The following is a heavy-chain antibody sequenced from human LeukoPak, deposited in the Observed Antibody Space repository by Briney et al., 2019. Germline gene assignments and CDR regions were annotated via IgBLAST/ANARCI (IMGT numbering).Heavy chain of an antibody. CDR2: INHSGGT. CDR1: GGSFSGYY. V-gene: IGHV4-34*01. J-gene: IGHJ5*02. CDR3: ARVGLGRWFDP. Sequence: SETLSLTCAVYGGSFSGYYWSWIRQPPGKGLEWIGEINHSGGTNYNPSLKSRVTISVDTSKNQFSLKLSSVTAADTAVYYCARVGLGRWFDPWGQGTLVTVSS.